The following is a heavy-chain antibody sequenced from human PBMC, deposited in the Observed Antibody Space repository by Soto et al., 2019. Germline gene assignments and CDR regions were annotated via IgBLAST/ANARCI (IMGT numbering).Heavy chain of an antibody. Sequence: ASVKVSCKASGYTFTGYYMHWVRQAPGQGLEWMGIINPSGGSTSYAQKFQGRVTMTRDTSTSTVYMELSSLRSEDTAVYYCARDYCSSTSCYGGAYYYYGMDVWGQGTTVTVSS. CDR3: ARDYCSSTSCYGGAYYYYGMDV. V-gene: IGHV1-46*01. CDR1: GYTFTGYY. J-gene: IGHJ6*02. D-gene: IGHD2-2*01. CDR2: INPSGGST.